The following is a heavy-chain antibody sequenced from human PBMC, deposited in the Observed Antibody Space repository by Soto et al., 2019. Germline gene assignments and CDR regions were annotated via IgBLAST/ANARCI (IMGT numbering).Heavy chain of an antibody. CDR3: AADPFLRLLEWFPNYGMDV. Sequence: GASVKVSCKASGFTFTSSAVQWVRQARGQRLEWIGWIVVGSGNTNYAQKFQERVTITRDLSTSTAYMELSSLRSEDTAVYYCAADPFLRLLEWFPNYGMDVWGQGTTVTVSS. V-gene: IGHV1-58*01. J-gene: IGHJ6*02. CDR1: GFTFTSSA. D-gene: IGHD3-3*01. CDR2: IVVGSGNT.